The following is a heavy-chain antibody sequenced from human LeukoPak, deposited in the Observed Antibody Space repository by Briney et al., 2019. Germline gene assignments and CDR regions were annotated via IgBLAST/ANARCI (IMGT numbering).Heavy chain of an antibody. CDR1: GFTFSSYA. Sequence: GRSLRLSCAASGFTFSSYAMHWVRQAPGKGLEWVAVISYDGSNKYYADSVKGRFTISRDNSKNTLYLQMNSLRAEDTAVYYCASTYYDLWSGYSYYYYGMDVWGQGTTVTVSS. CDR3: ASTYYDLWSGYSYYYYGMDV. CDR2: ISYDGSNK. D-gene: IGHD3-3*01. J-gene: IGHJ6*02. V-gene: IGHV3-30-3*01.